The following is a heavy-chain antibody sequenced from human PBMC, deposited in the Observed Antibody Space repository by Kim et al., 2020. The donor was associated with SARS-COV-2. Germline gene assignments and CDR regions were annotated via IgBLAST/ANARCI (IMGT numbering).Heavy chain of an antibody. CDR1: GYTFTSYA. J-gene: IGHJ6*02. CDR2: INTNTGNP. Sequence: ASVKVSCKASGYTFTSYAMNWVRQAPGQGLEWMGWINTNTGNPTYAQGFTGRFVFSLDTSVSTAYLQISSLKAEDTAVYYCARMLTTRPTYYYDSSGYPYYYGMDVWGQGTTVTVSS. CDR3: ARMLTTRPTYYYDSSGYPYYYGMDV. D-gene: IGHD3-22*01. V-gene: IGHV7-4-1*02.